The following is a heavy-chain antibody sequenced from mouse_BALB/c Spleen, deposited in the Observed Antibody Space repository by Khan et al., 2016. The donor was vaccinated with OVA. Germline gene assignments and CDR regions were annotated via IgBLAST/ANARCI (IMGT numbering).Heavy chain of an antibody. V-gene: IGHV2-6-4*01. CDR2: IWGGGGT. CDR1: GFSLSRYN. Sequence: VQLQESGPGLVAPPQSLSITCTVSGFSLSRYNIHWVRQPPGKGLEWLGMIWGGGGTDYTSTLKSRLSIRKDNSKSQVLLKMNSLQTDDTAMYFCARAYYRYDGYYAMDYWGQGTSVTVSS. D-gene: IGHD2-14*01. CDR3: ARAYYRYDGYYAMDY. J-gene: IGHJ4*01.